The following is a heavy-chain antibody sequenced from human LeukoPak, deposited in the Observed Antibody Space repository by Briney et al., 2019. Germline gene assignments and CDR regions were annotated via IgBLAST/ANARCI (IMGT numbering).Heavy chain of an antibody. CDR1: GFTFSYYG. CDR3: AREWDS. Sequence: PGGSLRLSCAASGFTFSYYGMNWVRQAPGKGLEWVSHISSDSRTIQYADPVRGRFTISRDNAKNILFLQMNSLRAEDTAIYYCAREWDSWGQGTLVTVSS. V-gene: IGHV3-48*01. CDR2: ISSDSRTI. J-gene: IGHJ4*02.